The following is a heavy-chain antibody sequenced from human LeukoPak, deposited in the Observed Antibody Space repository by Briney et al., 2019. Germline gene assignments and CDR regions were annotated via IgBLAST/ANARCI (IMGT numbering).Heavy chain of an antibody. CDR3: ARTYYYDSSGYFFVY. V-gene: IGHV5-51*01. Sequence: GESLQISCQGSGYSFTSYWIGWVRQMPGKGLEWMGIIYPGDSDTRYSPSFQGQVTISADKSISTAYLQWSSLKASDTAMYYCARTYYYDSSGYFFVYWGQGTLVTVSS. CDR2: IYPGDSDT. J-gene: IGHJ4*02. CDR1: GYSFTSYW. D-gene: IGHD3-22*01.